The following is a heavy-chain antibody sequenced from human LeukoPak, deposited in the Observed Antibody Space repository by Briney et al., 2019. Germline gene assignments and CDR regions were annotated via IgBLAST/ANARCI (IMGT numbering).Heavy chain of an antibody. CDR1: GFTFSSYA. V-gene: IGHV3-21*01. Sequence: PGGPLRLSCAASGFTFSSYAMSWVRQAPGKGLEWVSSISSSSSYIYYADSVKGRFTISRDNAKNSLYLQMNSLRAEDTAVYYCARSVVVITRPFDYWGQGTLVTVSS. J-gene: IGHJ4*02. D-gene: IGHD3-22*01. CDR2: ISSSSSYI. CDR3: ARSVVVITRPFDY.